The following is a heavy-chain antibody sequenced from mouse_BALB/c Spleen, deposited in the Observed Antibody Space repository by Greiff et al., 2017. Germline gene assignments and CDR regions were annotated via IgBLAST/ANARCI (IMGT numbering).Heavy chain of an antibody. V-gene: IGHV5-6-2*01. CDR2: INSNGGST. J-gene: IGHJ1*01. Sequence: EVKLQESGGGLVKLGGSLKLSCAASGFTFSSYYMSWVRQTPEKRLELVAAINSNGGSTYYPDTVKGRFTISRDNAKNTLYLQMSSLKSEDTALYYCARRGGNHWYFDVWGAGTTVTVSS. D-gene: IGHD2-1*01. CDR3: ARRGGNHWYFDV. CDR1: GFTFSSYY.